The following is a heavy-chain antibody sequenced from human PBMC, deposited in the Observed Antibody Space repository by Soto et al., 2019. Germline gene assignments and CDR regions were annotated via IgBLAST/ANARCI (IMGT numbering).Heavy chain of an antibody. Sequence: GGSLRLSCAASGFTFSSYAMHLVRQAPGKGLEWVAVISYDGSNKYYADSVKGRFTISRDNSKNTLYLQMNSLRAEDTAVYYCARDGGYYDFWSGPQPKYGMDVWGQGTTVTVSS. CDR1: GFTFSSYA. CDR2: ISYDGSNK. D-gene: IGHD3-3*01. CDR3: ARDGGYYDFWSGPQPKYGMDV. V-gene: IGHV3-30-3*01. J-gene: IGHJ6*02.